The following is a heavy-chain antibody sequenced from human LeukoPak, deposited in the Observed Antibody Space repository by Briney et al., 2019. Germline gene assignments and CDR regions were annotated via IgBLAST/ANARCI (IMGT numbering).Heavy chain of an antibody. CDR3: ARASRNDELQY. Sequence: ASVKVSCKASGYTFADYYMHWVRQAPGQGLEWMGWINPNSGGTNFAQKFQGRVTMTRDTSITTAYAELSWLTSDDTAMYYCARASRNDELQYWGQGTLVTVSS. D-gene: IGHD1-1*01. V-gene: IGHV1-2*02. CDR2: INPNSGGT. J-gene: IGHJ4*02. CDR1: GYTFADYY.